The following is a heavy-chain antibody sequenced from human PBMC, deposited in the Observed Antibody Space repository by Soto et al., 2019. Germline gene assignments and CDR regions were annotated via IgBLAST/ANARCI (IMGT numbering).Heavy chain of an antibody. CDR2: TYYRSQWYN. Sequence: LRLSCAASGFTFSNSAGWNWIRQSPSRGLEWLGRTYYRSQWYNAYTVSVKSRITINPDTSKNQFSLQLNSVTPEDIAVYYCAKDSGSYFSAFDVWGQGTMVTVSS. V-gene: IGHV6-1*01. J-gene: IGHJ3*01. CDR3: AKDSGSYFSAFDV. CDR1: GFTFSNSAG. D-gene: IGHD1-26*01.